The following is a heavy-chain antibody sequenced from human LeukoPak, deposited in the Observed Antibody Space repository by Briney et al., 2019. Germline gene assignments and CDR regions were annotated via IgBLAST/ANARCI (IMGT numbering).Heavy chain of an antibody. CDR2: IYYSGST. CDR1: GGSISSYY. D-gene: IGHD3-22*01. V-gene: IGHV4-59*01. J-gene: IGHJ4*02. Sequence: SETLSLTCTVSGGSISSYYWSWIRQPPGKGLEWIGYIYYSGSTNYNPSLKSRVTISVDTSKNQFSLELSSVTAADTAVYYCAKVTGYMIEDYFDYWGRGTLVTVSS. CDR3: AKVTGYMIEDYFDY.